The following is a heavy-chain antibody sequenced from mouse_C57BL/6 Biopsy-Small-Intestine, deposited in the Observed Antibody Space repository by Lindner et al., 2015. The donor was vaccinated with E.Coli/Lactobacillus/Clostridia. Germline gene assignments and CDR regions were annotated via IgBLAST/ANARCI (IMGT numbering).Heavy chain of an antibody. Sequence: VQLQESGAELVRPGTSVKVSCKASGYAFTNYLIEWVKQRPGQGLEWIGVINPGSGGTNYNEKFKGKATLTADRSSSTAYMQLSSLTSEDFAVYFCASYGYDFDYWGQGTTLTVSS. D-gene: IGHD2-2*01. J-gene: IGHJ2*01. CDR3: ASYGYDFDY. CDR2: INPGSGGT. V-gene: IGHV1-54*01. CDR1: GYAFTNYL.